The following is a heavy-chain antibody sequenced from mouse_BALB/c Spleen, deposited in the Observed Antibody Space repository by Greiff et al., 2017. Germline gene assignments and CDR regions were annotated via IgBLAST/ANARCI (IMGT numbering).Heavy chain of an antibody. J-gene: IGHJ2*01. D-gene: IGHD1-1*02. CDR2: ISDGGSYT. CDR3: ARDRDYALDY. Sequence: EVKLMESGGGLVKPGGSLKLSCAASGFTFSDYYMYWVRQTPEKRLEWVATISDGGSYTYYPDSVKGRFTISRDNAKNNLYLQMSSLKSEDTAMYYCARDRDYALDYWGQGTTLTVSS. V-gene: IGHV5-4*02. CDR1: GFTFSDYY.